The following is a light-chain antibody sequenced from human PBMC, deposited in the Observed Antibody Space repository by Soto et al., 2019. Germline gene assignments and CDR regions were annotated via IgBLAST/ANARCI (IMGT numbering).Light chain of an antibody. CDR3: CSYAATFSV. Sequence: QSALTQPASVSGSPGQSITISCIGTSSDVGSYNPLSWYQQHPGKAPKLIIYEGTKRPAGVSNRFSGSKSGNTASLTVSGLQAEDEAHYFCCSYAATFSVFGGGTKVTVL. J-gene: IGLJ3*02. CDR1: SSDVGSYNP. V-gene: IGLV2-23*01. CDR2: EGT.